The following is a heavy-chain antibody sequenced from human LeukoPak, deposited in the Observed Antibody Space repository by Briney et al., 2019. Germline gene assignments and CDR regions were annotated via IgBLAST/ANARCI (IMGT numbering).Heavy chain of an antibody. Sequence: GGSLRPSCAASGFTFSSYWMHWVRQAPGKGLVWVSRINSDGSRTYYADSVKGRFTISIDNAKNTLYLQMNSLRAEDTAVYYCARARGNNYGFFDYWGQGILVTVSS. CDR3: ARARGNNYGFFDY. V-gene: IGHV3-74*01. CDR1: GFTFSSYW. J-gene: IGHJ4*02. CDR2: INSDGSRT. D-gene: IGHD3/OR15-3a*01.